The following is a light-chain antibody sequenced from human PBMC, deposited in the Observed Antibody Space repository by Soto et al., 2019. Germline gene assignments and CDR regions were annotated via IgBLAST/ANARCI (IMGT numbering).Light chain of an antibody. J-gene: IGKJ1*01. V-gene: IGKV1-6*01. CDR3: IQDYNYPWT. CDR2: AAS. Sequence: AIQMTQFPSSLSASVGDRVTITCRASQDIRSDLGWYQQRPGKAPNLLIYAASNLQSGVPSRFSGSGSGTDFTLTISSLQPEDFATYYCIQDYNYPWTFGQGTKVDI. CDR1: QDIRSD.